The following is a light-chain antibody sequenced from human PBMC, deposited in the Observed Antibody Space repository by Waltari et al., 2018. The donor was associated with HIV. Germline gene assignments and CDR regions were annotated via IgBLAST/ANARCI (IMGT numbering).Light chain of an antibody. V-gene: IGKV1-6*01. CDR1: QGIRND. CDR3: LQDYNYPLT. J-gene: IGKJ4*01. CDR2: AAS. Sequence: AIQMTQSPSPLSASVGDRVTITCRASQGIRNDLGWSQQKPGKAPKLLIYAASSLQSGVPSRFSGSGSGTDFTLTISSLQPEDFATYYCLQDYNYPLTFGGGTKVEIK.